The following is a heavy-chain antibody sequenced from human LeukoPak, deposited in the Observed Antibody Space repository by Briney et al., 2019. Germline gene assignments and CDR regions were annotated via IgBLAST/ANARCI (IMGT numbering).Heavy chain of an antibody. Sequence: GESLKISCKGSGSSFTTYWIGWVRQMPGKGLEWMGIIYPGDSDTRYSPSSQGQVTISADKSISTAYLQWSSLKASDTAMYYCARRAYCGGDCYSDYWGQGTLVTVSS. J-gene: IGHJ4*02. CDR3: ARRAYCGGDCYSDY. CDR1: GSSFTTYW. D-gene: IGHD2-21*02. V-gene: IGHV5-51*01. CDR2: IYPGDSDT.